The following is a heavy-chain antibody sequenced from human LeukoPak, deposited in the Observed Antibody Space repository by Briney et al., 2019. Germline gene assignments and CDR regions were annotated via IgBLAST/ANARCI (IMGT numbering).Heavy chain of an antibody. CDR2: LGDSGTST. Sequence: PGGSLRLSCAASGFTFGSYAMTWARQAPGKGLEWVSSLGDSGTSTYYAVSVRGRFTIFRDNSKDTLYLQMNSLRVEDTAVYYCARDRGPTFLDYWGQGTLVTVSS. J-gene: IGHJ4*02. CDR3: ARDRGPTFLDY. D-gene: IGHD3-16*01. CDR1: GFTFGSYA. V-gene: IGHV3-23*01.